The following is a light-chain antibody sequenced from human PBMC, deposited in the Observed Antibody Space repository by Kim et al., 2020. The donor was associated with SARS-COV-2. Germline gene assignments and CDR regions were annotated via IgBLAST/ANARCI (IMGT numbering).Light chain of an antibody. V-gene: IGKV3-15*01. CDR2: AAS. CDR3: QQYNNWPMFT. CDR1: QSISDN. J-gene: IGKJ2*01. Sequence: EIVMTQSPATLSVSPGEGATLSCRASQSISDNLAWYQQKPGQAPRLLIHAASTRATGIPARFSGTGSVTEFTLTISSLQSEDFAVYYCQQYNNWPMFTFGQGTKLEIK.